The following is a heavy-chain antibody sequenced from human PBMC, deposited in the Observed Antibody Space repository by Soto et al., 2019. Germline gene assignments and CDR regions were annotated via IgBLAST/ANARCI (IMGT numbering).Heavy chain of an antibody. CDR3: TRGAGQGSGSYD. J-gene: IGHJ4*02. CDR2: VRTYNGNT. D-gene: IGHD3-10*01. V-gene: IGHV1-18*01. Sequence: QVQLVQSGAEVKKPGASVKVSCKASGYIFTSFGITWVRQAPGQGLEWMGWVRTYNGNTKYAQKLQGRVTMSTDTSTSTAYMELRSLRSDDTAVYYCTRGAGQGSGSYDWGQGTLVTVSS. CDR1: GYIFTSFG.